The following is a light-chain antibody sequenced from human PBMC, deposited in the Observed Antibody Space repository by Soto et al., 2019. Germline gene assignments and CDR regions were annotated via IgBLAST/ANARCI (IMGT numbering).Light chain of an antibody. CDR1: SSNIESNY. CDR2: RNN. CDR3: TVWDDSLRGRL. Sequence: QSVLTQPPSASGTPGQRVTISCSGSSSNIESNYVYWYQQLPGTAPRLLIYRNNQRPSGGPDRFSGSKSGTSASLAISALRSEDEAYYYCTVWDDSLRGRLFGGGTQLTVL. V-gene: IGLV1-47*01. J-gene: IGLJ2*01.